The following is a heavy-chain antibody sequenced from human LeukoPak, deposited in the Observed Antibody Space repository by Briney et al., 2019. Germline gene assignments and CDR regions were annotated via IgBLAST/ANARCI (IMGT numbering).Heavy chain of an antibody. CDR3: ARDRVTGTSCIDS. CDR2: MLYDGSDK. V-gene: IGHV3-33*01. CDR1: GFTFSSYG. D-gene: IGHD2-2*01. J-gene: IGHJ4*02. Sequence: PGGSLRLSCEASGFTFSSYGMHWVRQAPGKGLEWVAVMLYDGSDKFYADSVKGRFTISRDNSKNTLYLQMNNLRTDDAAVYYCARDRVTGTSCIDSWGQGTLVTVSS.